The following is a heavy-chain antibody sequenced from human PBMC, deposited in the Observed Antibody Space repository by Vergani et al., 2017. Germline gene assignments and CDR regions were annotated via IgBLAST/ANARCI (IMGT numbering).Heavy chain of an antibody. CDR2: ISSSSSYI. J-gene: IGHJ6*03. CDR3: ARDLSSSWYYYYYYMDV. D-gene: IGHD6-13*01. Sequence: QAPGKGLEWVSYISSSSSYIYYADSVKGRFTISRDNAKNSLYLQMNSLRAEDTAVYYCARDLSSSWYYYYYYMDVWGKGTTVTVSS. V-gene: IGHV3-21*01.